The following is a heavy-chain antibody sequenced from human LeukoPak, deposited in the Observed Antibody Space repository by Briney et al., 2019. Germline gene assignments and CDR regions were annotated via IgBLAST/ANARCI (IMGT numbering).Heavy chain of an antibody. D-gene: IGHD4-23*01. Sequence: PGGSLRLSCAASGFTFDDYGMSWVRQAPGKGLEWVSGINWNGGSTGYADSVKGRFTISRDNAKNSLYLQMNSLRAEDTAVYYCARDRWEWATVVTQAFDYWGQGTLVTVSS. CDR3: ARDRWEWATVVTQAFDY. CDR1: GFTFDDYG. J-gene: IGHJ4*02. V-gene: IGHV3-20*04. CDR2: INWNGGST.